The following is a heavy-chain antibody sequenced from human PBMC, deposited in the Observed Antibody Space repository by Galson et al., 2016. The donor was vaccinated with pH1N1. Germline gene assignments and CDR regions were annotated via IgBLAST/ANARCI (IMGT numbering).Heavy chain of an antibody. Sequence: SLRLSCAASGFTFSDYYMTWLRQAPGKGLEWVSQISSGGTYANYEDSVKGRFTISRHNAKNSVFLQMNSLRVDDTAVYYCARGLVRGAAFDIWGQGTTVIVSS. D-gene: IGHD3-10*01. CDR3: ARGLVRGAAFDI. CDR2: ISSGGTYA. J-gene: IGHJ3*02. V-gene: IGHV3-11*05. CDR1: GFTFSDYY.